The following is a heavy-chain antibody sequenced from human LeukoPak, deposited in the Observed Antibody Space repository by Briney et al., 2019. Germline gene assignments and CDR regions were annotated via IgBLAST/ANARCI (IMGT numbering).Heavy chain of an antibody. Sequence: SETLSLTWTVSGYSISSGYYWGWIRQPPGKGLEWIGSIYHSGSTYYNPSLKSRVTISVDTSKNQFSLKLSSVTAADTAVYYCARDYAGTPDWFDPWGQGTLVTVSS. CDR2: IYHSGST. D-gene: IGHD1-7*01. CDR3: ARDYAGTPDWFDP. CDR1: GYSISSGYY. V-gene: IGHV4-38-2*02. J-gene: IGHJ5*02.